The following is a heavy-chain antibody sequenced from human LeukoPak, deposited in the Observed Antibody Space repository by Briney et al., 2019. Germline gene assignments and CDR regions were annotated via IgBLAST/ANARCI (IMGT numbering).Heavy chain of an antibody. V-gene: IGHV4-61*02. CDR2: IYTSGST. CDR1: GGSISSGSYY. Sequence: SETLSLTCTVSGGSISSGSYYWSWIRQPAGKGLEWIGRIYTSGSTNYNPSLKSRVTISVDTSKNQFSLKLSSVTAADTAVYYCARETMVRGVNVDYWGQGTLVTVSS. CDR3: ARETMVRGVNVDY. D-gene: IGHD3-10*01. J-gene: IGHJ4*02.